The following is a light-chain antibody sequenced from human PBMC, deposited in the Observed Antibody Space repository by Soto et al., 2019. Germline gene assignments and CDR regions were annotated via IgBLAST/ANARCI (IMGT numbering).Light chain of an antibody. CDR1: QSVSSN. J-gene: IGKJ1*01. CDR3: QQYNNWPQA. V-gene: IGKV3-15*01. CDR2: GAS. Sequence: EIVMTQSPATLSVSPGERAALSCRASQSVSSNLAWYRQQPGQAPRLLIYGASTRATGIPARFSGSGSGTEFTLTISSLQSEDFAVYYCQQYNNWPQAFGQGTKVDIK.